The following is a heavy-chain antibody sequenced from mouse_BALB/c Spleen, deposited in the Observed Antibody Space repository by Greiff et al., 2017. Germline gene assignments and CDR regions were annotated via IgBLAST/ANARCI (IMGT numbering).Heavy chain of an antibody. V-gene: IGHV5-6-5*01. D-gene: IGHD1-1*01. J-gene: IGHJ4*01. CDR2: ISSGGST. CDR3: ARDGGEYYYGSKERDAMDY. Sequence: EVMLVESGGGLVKPGGSLKLSCAASGFTFSSYAMSWVRQTPEKRLEWVASISSGGSTYYPDSVKGRFTISRYNARNILYLQMSSLRSEDTAMYYCARDGGEYYYGSKERDAMDYWGQGTSVTVSA. CDR1: GFTFSSYA.